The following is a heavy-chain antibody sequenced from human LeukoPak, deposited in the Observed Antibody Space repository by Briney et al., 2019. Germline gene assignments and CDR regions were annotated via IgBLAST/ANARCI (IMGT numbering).Heavy chain of an antibody. CDR1: GDSTTSYY. CDR2: VYKTGLF. Sequence: SETLPLTCSVSGDSTTSYYWGWIRQSPGKGPEWLGYVYKTGLFDYNSSLRGQVTMSIDRSKTQFSLKLSSVTAADTAVYYCARDLKPENMIGGAFDIWGQGTMVTVSS. CDR3: ARDLKPENMIGGAFDI. V-gene: IGHV4-59*01. D-gene: IGHD3-22*01. J-gene: IGHJ3*02.